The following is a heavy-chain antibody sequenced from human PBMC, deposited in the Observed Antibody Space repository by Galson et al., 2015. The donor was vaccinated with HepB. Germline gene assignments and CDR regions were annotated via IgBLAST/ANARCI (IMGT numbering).Heavy chain of an antibody. CDR1: GYRFNSYW. D-gene: IGHD1-26*01. CDR2: TYPADSNT. CDR3: ARHRWELSEGHGMDV. Sequence: QSGAEVKKPGESLKISCKGSGYRFNSYWIGWVRQMPGKGLEWMGITYPADSNTRYSPSFQGQVIISADKSINTAYLQWSSLKASDTAMYYCARHRWELSEGHGMDVWGQGTTVTVSS. V-gene: IGHV5-51*01. J-gene: IGHJ6*02.